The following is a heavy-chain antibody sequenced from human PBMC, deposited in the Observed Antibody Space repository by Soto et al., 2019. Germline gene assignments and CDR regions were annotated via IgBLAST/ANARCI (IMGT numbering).Heavy chain of an antibody. CDR3: TRKTPPQAAGTTIFDY. Sequence: GGSLRLSCTASGFTFGDYAMSWFRQAPGKGLEWVGFIRSKAYGGTTEYAASVKGRFTISRDDSKSIAYLQMNSLKTEDTAVYYCTRKTPPQAAGTTIFDYWGQGTLVTVSS. D-gene: IGHD6-13*01. J-gene: IGHJ4*02. V-gene: IGHV3-49*03. CDR2: IRSKAYGGTT. CDR1: GFTFGDYA.